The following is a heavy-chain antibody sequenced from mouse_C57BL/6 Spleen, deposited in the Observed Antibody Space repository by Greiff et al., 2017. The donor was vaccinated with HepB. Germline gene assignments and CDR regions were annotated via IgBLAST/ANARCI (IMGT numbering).Heavy chain of an antibody. CDR1: GYSITSGYD. D-gene: IGHD2-1*01. CDR3: ARTLYYGSGDY. Sequence: EVQLQQSGPGMVKPSQSLSLTCTVTGYSITSGYDWHWIRHFPGNKLEWMGYISYSGSTNYNPSLKSRISITHDTSKNHFFLKLNSVTTEDTATYYCARTLYYGSGDYWGQGTSVTVSS. J-gene: IGHJ4*01. CDR2: ISYSGST. V-gene: IGHV3-1*01.